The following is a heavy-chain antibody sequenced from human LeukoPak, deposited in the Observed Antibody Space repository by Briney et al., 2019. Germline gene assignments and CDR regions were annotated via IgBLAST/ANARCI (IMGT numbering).Heavy chain of an antibody. V-gene: IGHV7-4-1*02. J-gene: IGHJ6*02. Sequence: ASVKVSCKASGYTFTSYAMNWVRQAPGQGLEWMGWINTNTGNPTYAQGFTGRFVFSLDTSVSTAYLQISSLKAEDTAVYYCARVLRPYYYYDMDVWGQGTTVTVSS. CDR2: INTNTGNP. D-gene: IGHD4/OR15-4a*01. CDR3: ARVLRPYYYYDMDV. CDR1: GYTFTSYA.